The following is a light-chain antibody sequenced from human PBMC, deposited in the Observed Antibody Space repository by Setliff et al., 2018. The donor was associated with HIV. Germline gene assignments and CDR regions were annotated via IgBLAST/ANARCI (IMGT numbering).Light chain of an antibody. V-gene: IGLV1-44*01. CDR2: RNK. CDR1: TSNIGSNN. Sequence: QSVLTQPPSASGTPGQRVTISCSGSTSNIGSNNVVWYYQLPGTAPKLLIYRNKLRPTGVPDRFPGSKSGTSASLAISGPQPADECDYYCATWDENLNAPVFGSGTKGTV. CDR3: ATWDENLNAPV. J-gene: IGLJ1*01.